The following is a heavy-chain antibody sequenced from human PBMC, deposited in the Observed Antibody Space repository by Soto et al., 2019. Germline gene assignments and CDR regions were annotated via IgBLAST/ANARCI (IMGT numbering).Heavy chain of an antibody. D-gene: IGHD3-10*01. CDR1: GGTFSSYT. J-gene: IGHJ5*02. CDR3: ARAPQLLWFGELSA. CDR2: IIPILGIA. V-gene: IGHV1-69*02. Sequence: QVQLVQSGAEVKKPGSSVKVSCKASGGTFSSYTISWVRQAPGQGLEWMGRIIPILGIANYAQKFQGRVTITADKSTSTAYMELSSLRSQDTAVYYCARAPQLLWFGELSAWGQGTLVTVSS.